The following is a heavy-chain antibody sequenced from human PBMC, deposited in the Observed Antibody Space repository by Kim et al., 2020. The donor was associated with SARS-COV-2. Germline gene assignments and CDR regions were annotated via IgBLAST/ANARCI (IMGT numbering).Heavy chain of an antibody. CDR3: AGEVVKTSLFYYYGMDV. CDR2: IYYSGST. CDR1: GGSISSSSYY. Sequence: SETLSLTCTVSGGSISSSSYYWGWIRQPPGKGLEWIGSIYYSGSTYYNPSLKSRVTISVDTSKNQFSLKLSPVTAADTAVYYCAGEVVKTSLFYYYGMDVWGQGTTVTVSS. V-gene: IGHV4-39*01. J-gene: IGHJ6*02. D-gene: IGHD3-22*01.